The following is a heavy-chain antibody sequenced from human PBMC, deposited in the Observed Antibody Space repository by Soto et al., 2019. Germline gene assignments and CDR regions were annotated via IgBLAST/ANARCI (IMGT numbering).Heavy chain of an antibody. CDR1: GFTFSSYS. V-gene: IGHV3-23*01. D-gene: IGHD2-2*01. CDR3: AKPYCITSSCRYFFDF. Sequence: PGGSLRLSCAASGFTFSSYSMGWVRQAPGKGLEWVSAISGSAFTTSYSDSVLGRLTISRDNSKNTLYLQMDSLRAEDTAIYYCAKPYCITSSCRYFFDFWGQGTLVTVSS. CDR2: ISGSAFTT. J-gene: IGHJ4*02.